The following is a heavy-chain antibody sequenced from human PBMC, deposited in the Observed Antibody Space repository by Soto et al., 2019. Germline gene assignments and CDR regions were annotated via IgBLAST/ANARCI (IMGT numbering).Heavy chain of an antibody. Sequence: GGSLRYSCAASGFTFSSYAVSWVRQAPGKGLEWVSAVSGSGGSTYYADSVKGRFTISRDNSKNTLYLQVNSLRAEDTAVYYCAILGSDDNIADYWGQGTLVTISS. CDR1: GFTFSSYA. CDR2: VSGSGGST. D-gene: IGHD3-10*01. CDR3: AILGSDDNIADY. J-gene: IGHJ4*02. V-gene: IGHV3-23*01.